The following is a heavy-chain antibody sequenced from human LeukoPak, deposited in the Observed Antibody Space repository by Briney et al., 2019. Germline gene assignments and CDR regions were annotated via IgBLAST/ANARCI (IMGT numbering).Heavy chain of an antibody. V-gene: IGHV3-11*01. CDR2: ISSSGSTI. Sequence: GGSLRLSCVASGFTFSDYYMSWIRQAPGKGLEWVSYISSSGSTIYYADSVKGRFTISRDNAKNSLYLQMNSLRAEDTAVYYCARAQGYCGGDCYKTAFDYWGQGTLVTVSS. D-gene: IGHD2-21*02. CDR1: GFTFSDYY. J-gene: IGHJ4*02. CDR3: ARAQGYCGGDCYKTAFDY.